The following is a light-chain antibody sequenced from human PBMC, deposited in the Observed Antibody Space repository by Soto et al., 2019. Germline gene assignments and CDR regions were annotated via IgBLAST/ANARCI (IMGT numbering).Light chain of an antibody. CDR2: EVS. J-gene: IGLJ1*01. CDR3: SSFAAGKTDV. Sequence: QSVLTQPASVSGSPGQSITISCTGTSSDVGGYDYVSWYQQHPGKAPKLMMYEVSNRPSGVSNRFSGSKSGNTASLTISGLQAEDEADYYCSSFAAGKTDVFGTGTKLTVL. V-gene: IGLV2-14*01. CDR1: SSDVGGYDY.